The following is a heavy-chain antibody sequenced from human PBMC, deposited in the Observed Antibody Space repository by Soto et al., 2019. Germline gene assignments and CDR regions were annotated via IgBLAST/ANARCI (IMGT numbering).Heavy chain of an antibody. V-gene: IGHV3-7*03. CDR2: IKQDGSEK. CDR1: GFTFSSYW. J-gene: IGHJ4*02. Sequence: GSLRLSCAASGFTFSSYWMSWVRQAPGKGLEWVANIKQDGSEKYYVDSVKGRFTISRDNAKNSLYLQMNSLRAEDTAVYYCARDQFWSGYPYYFDYWGQGTLVTVSS. D-gene: IGHD3-3*01. CDR3: ARDQFWSGYPYYFDY.